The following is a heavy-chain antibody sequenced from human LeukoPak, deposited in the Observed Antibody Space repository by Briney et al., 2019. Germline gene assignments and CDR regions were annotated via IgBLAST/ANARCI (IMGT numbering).Heavy chain of an antibody. CDR1: GYTFIGYY. CDR2: INPDSGGT. J-gene: IGHJ5*02. D-gene: IGHD3-9*01. Sequence: ASVKVSCKASGYTFIGYYMHWVRQAPGQGLERMGWINPDSGGTNYAQKFQGRVTMTKDTSITTAYMEVSRLTSDDTAVYYCARGGDYDTINWFDPWGQGTLVTVSS. CDR3: ARGGDYDTINWFDP. V-gene: IGHV1-2*02.